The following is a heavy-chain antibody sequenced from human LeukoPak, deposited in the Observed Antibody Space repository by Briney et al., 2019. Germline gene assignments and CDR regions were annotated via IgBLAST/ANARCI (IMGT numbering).Heavy chain of an antibody. CDR3: ARDGLYYYDSSGYFGY. D-gene: IGHD3-22*01. Sequence: PGGSLRLSCAASGFTFSSYGMHWVRQAPGKGLEWVAVIRYDGSNKYYADSVKGRFTISRDNSKNTLYLQMNSLRAEDTAVYYCARDGLYYYDSSGYFGYWGQGTLVTVSS. V-gene: IGHV3-33*01. CDR2: IRYDGSNK. CDR1: GFTFSSYG. J-gene: IGHJ4*02.